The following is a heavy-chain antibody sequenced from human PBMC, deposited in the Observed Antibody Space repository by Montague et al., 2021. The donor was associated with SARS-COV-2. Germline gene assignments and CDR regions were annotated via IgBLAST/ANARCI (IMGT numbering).Heavy chain of an antibody. CDR1: GASINNSHYY. CDR3: ARGVV. CDR2: IIYSANT. V-gene: IGHV4-39*07. Sequence: SETLSLTCSVSGASINNSHYYWSRQRPPKGRGSDWNGSIIYSANTNYTPPPMSRVTIAEDTSKNQFSLRMTSVTAADTGVYFCARGVVWGQGVLVTVSS. D-gene: IGHD2-8*01. J-gene: IGHJ4*02.